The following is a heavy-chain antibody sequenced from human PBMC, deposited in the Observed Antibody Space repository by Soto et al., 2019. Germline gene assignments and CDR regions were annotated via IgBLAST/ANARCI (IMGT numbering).Heavy chain of an antibody. CDR1: GFSFRGYG. CDR2: ISGRDDTT. V-gene: IGHV3-23*04. J-gene: IGHJ3*01. CDR3: EGSCT. Sequence: VQLVESGGDLTQPGGSLRLSCAASGFSFRGYGMSWVRQAPGKALEWVSGISGRDDTTYYTDSVRGRFTISKDTSKNTLYLHMNCLGVEDAAFYYCEGSCTWGQGTMVTVSS.